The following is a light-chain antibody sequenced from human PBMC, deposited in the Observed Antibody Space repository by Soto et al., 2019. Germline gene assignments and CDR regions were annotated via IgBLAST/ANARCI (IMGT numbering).Light chain of an antibody. CDR3: SSYAGSYKV. V-gene: IGLV2-8*01. Sequence: QSVLTQPPSASGSPGQSVTISCTGTSSDVGGYNYVSWYQQHPGKAPKLMIFEVSKRPSGVPDRFSGSKSGNTASLTVSGLQAEDEADYYCSSYAGSYKVLGGGTKLTVL. CDR1: SSDVGGYNY. CDR2: EVS. J-gene: IGLJ3*02.